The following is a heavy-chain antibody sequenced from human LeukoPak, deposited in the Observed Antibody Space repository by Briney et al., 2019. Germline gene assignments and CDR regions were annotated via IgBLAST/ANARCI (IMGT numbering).Heavy chain of an antibody. Sequence: SETLSLTCAVYGGSSSGYYWSWIRQPPGKGLEWIGEINHSGSTNYNPSLKSRVTISVDTSKNQFSLKLSSVTAADTAVYYCARGGSYLRANWFDPWGQGTLVTVSS. V-gene: IGHV4-34*01. CDR2: INHSGST. D-gene: IGHD1-26*01. CDR3: ARGGSYLRANWFDP. J-gene: IGHJ5*02. CDR1: GGSSSGYY.